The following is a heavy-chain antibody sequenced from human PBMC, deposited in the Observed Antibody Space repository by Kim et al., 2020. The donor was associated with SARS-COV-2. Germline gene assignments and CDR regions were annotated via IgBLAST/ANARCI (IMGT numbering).Heavy chain of an antibody. V-gene: IGHV1-18*04. CDR2: ISAYNGNT. CDR1: GYTFTSYG. J-gene: IGHJ6*02. CDR3: ARQGYCSGGSGDYYYGMDG. D-gene: IGHD2-15*01. Sequence: ASVKVSCKASGYTFTSYGISWVRQAPGQGLEWMGWISAYNGNTNHAQKLQGRVTMTTDTSTSTAYTELRSLRSNDTAVYYCARQGYCSGGSGDYYYGMDGWGQGTTVTVSS.